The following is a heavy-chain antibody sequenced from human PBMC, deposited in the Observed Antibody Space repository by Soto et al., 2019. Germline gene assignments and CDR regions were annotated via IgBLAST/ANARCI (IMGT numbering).Heavy chain of an antibody. CDR3: ARERYYYGSGNYYR. D-gene: IGHD3-10*01. J-gene: IGHJ5*02. V-gene: IGHV3-21*01. CDR2: ISSSSSYI. Sequence: EVQLVESGGGLVQPGGSLRLSCAASGFTFSSYSMNWVRQAPGKGLEWVSSISSSSSYIYYADSVKGRFTISRDNAKSALYLQMSSLRAEDTAVYYCARERYYYGSGNYYRWGQGTLVTVSS. CDR1: GFTFSSYS.